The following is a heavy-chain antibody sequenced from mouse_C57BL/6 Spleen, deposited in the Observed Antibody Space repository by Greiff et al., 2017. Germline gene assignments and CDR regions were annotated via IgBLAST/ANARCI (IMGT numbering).Heavy chain of an antibody. Sequence: VQLQQSGAELVRPGASLTLSCQASGFTFTDSDMYWVNQTPVNSLEWIGAIDPETGGTVYKQKFKGKAILTADKSSSTADMELRSLTSEDSAVYYCTRRESVVAPFAYWGQGTLVTVSA. CDR1: GFTFTDSD. CDR3: TRRESVVAPFAY. D-gene: IGHD1-1*01. J-gene: IGHJ3*01. CDR2: IDPETGGT. V-gene: IGHV1-15*01.